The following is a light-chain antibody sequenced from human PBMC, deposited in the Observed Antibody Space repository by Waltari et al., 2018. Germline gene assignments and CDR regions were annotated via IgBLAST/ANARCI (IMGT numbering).Light chain of an antibody. J-gene: IGKJ3*01. Sequence: EIVLTQSPATLSLSPGERATLSCRASQSVSSNLAWYQQKPGQAPRLLIYDASNRATGIPARFSGSGSGTDCTLTISSLEPEDVAVYYCQQRGDWSRTFGPGTKVEIK. CDR1: QSVSSN. V-gene: IGKV3-11*01. CDR2: DAS. CDR3: QQRGDWSRT.